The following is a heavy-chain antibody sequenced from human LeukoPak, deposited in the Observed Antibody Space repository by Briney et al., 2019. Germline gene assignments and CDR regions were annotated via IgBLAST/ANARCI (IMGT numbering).Heavy chain of an antibody. J-gene: IGHJ4*02. D-gene: IGHD3-10*01. Sequence: ASVKVSCEASGYTFTGYYMHWVRQAPGQGLEWMGWINPNSGGTNYAQKFQGRVTMTRDTSISTAYMELSRLRSDDTAVYYCARDGSYYGSGSYYKADYWGQGTLVTVSS. CDR3: ARDGSYYGSGSYYKADY. V-gene: IGHV1-2*02. CDR2: INPNSGGT. CDR1: GYTFTGYY.